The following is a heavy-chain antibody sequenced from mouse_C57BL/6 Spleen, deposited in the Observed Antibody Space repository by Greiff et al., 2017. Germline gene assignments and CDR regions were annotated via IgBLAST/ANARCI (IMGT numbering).Heavy chain of an antibody. CDR2: IRLKSDNYAT. CDR3: TAMIRRAWFAY. J-gene: IGHJ3*01. V-gene: IGHV6-3*01. D-gene: IGHD2-4*01. Sequence: VQLKESGGGLVQPGGSMKLSCVASGFTFSNYWMNWVRQSPEKGLEWVAQIRLKSDNYATHYAESVKGGFTISRDDSKSSVYLQMNNLRAEDTGIYYCTAMIRRAWFAYWGQGTLVTVSA. CDR1: GFTFSNYW.